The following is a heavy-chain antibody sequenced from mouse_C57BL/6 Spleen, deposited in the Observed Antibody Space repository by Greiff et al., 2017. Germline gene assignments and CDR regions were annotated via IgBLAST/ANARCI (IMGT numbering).Heavy chain of an antibody. D-gene: IGHD1-1*01. CDR1: GFTFSDYG. CDR3: ARPDYYGSSWFAY. J-gene: IGHJ3*01. V-gene: IGHV5-17*01. CDR2: ISSGSSTI. Sequence: EVMLVESGGGLVKPGGSLKLSCAASGFTFSDYGMHWVRQAPEKGLEWVAYISSGSSTIYYADTVKGRFTISRANAKNTLFLQMTSLRSEDTAMYYCARPDYYGSSWFAYWGQGTLVTVSA.